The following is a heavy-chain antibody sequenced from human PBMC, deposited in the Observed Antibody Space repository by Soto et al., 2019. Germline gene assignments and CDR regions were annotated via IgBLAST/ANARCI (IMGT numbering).Heavy chain of an antibody. CDR1: GFTFSSYW. CDR2: INSDGSST. Sequence: PGGSRRLSCAASGFTFSSYWMHWVRQAPGKGLVWVSRINSDGSSTSYADSVKGRFTISRDNAKNTLYLQMNSLRAEDTAVYYCARAQYYDFWSGYYRTPPADYYYYYMDVWGKGTTVTVSS. V-gene: IGHV3-74*01. J-gene: IGHJ6*03. CDR3: ARAQYYDFWSGYYRTPPADYYYYYMDV. D-gene: IGHD3-3*01.